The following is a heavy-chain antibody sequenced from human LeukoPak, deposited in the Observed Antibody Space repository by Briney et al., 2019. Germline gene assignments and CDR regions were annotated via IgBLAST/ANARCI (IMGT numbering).Heavy chain of an antibody. CDR2: IIPIFGTA. D-gene: IGHD3-3*01. Sequence: SVKVSCKASGGTFSSYAISWVRQAPGQGLEWVGGIIPIFGTANYAQKFQGRVTITADESTSTAYMEPSSLRSEDTAVYYCAREWGYDFWSGYYTNAFDIWGQGTMVTVSS. CDR3: AREWGYDFWSGYYTNAFDI. CDR1: GGTFSSYA. V-gene: IGHV1-69*13. J-gene: IGHJ3*02.